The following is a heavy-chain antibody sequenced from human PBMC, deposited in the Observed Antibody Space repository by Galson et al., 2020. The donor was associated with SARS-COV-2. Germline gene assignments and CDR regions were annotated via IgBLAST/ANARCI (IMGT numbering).Heavy chain of an antibody. CDR1: GGSFSGYY. D-gene: IGHD2-2*01. V-gene: IGHV4-34*01. Sequence: SETLSLTCAVYGGSFSGYYWSWIRQPPGKGLEWIGEINHSGSTNYNPSLKSRVTISVDTSKNQFSLKLSSVTAADTAVYYCARGSVVVGTASLGGLFYSYYCMDVGGKGTTVTVSS. J-gene: IGHJ6*03. CDR3: ARGSVVVGTASLGGLFYSYYCMDV. CDR2: INHSGST.